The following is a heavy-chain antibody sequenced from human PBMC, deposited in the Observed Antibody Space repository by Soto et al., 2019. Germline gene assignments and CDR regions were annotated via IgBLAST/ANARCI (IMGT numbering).Heavy chain of an antibody. J-gene: IGHJ4*02. D-gene: IGHD2-8*01. V-gene: IGHV3-48*02. CDR3: AKYCSSDVCFDY. CDR1: GFTFSSCS. Sequence: VRSLRLSCASSGFTFSSCSMNWVRQAPGKGLEWVSFISGSGDTKYYADSVKGRFTISRDNAKNSLYLQMSSLRDEDTAVYYCAKYCSSDVCFDYWGQGIRVTVFS. CDR2: ISGSGDTK.